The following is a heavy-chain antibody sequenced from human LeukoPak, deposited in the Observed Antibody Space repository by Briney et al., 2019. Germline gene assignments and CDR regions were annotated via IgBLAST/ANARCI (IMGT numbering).Heavy chain of an antibody. CDR1: GGSISSYY. CDR3: ARGTVTTDLSYYFDY. Sequence: SETLSLTCTVSGGSISSYYWSWIRQPPGKGLEWIGYIYYSGSTNYNPSLKSRVTISVDTSKNQFSLKLSSVTAADTAVYYCARGTVTTDLSYYFDYGGQGTLVTVSA. V-gene: IGHV4-59*01. CDR2: IYYSGST. D-gene: IGHD4-17*01. J-gene: IGHJ4*02.